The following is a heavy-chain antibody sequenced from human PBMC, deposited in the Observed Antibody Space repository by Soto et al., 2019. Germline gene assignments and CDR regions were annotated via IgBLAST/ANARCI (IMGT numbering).Heavy chain of an antibody. V-gene: IGHV3-7*03. CDR2: IPQDGVDG. J-gene: IGHJ6*02. Sequence: GGSLRLSCEVSGFTFSMYSMSWVRQSPGKGLEWVAKIPQDGVDGHYADSVKGRFTISRDNGKNSLYLQLNNLRAEDTAVYYCARDHLILPAHDFFYGSDVWGRGPRSPSP. CDR1: GFTFSMYS. D-gene: IGHD2-21*02. CDR3: ARDHLILPAHDFFYGSDV.